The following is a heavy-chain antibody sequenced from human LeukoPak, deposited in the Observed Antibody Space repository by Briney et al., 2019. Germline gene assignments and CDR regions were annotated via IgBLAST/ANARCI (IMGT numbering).Heavy chain of an antibody. J-gene: IGHJ4*02. CDR2: IWYDGNNK. CDR1: GFTFSSYG. CDR3: ARDHPTYYYDSSGYTSFDY. V-gene: IGHV3-33*01. Sequence: GGSLRLSCAASGFTFSSYGMHWARQAPGKGLEWVAVIWYDGNNKYYADSVKGRFTISRDNSKSTLYLQMNSLRAEDTAVYYCARDHPTYYYDSSGYTSFDYWGQGTLVTVSS. D-gene: IGHD3-22*01.